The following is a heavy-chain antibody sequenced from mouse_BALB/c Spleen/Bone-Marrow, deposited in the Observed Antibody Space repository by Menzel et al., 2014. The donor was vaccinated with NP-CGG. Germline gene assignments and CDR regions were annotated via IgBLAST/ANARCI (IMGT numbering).Heavy chain of an antibody. Sequence: EVKLMESGGGLVQPGGSLRLSCATSGFTFTDYYMSWVRQPPGKALEWLGFIRNKANGYTTEYSASVKSRFTISRDSTQSILYLQMNTLRAEDSATYYCARDINYDIYWYFDVWGAGTTVTVSS. CDR1: GFTFTDYY. J-gene: IGHJ1*01. V-gene: IGHV7-3*02. CDR2: IRNKANGYTT. CDR3: ARDINYDIYWYFDV. D-gene: IGHD2-4*01.